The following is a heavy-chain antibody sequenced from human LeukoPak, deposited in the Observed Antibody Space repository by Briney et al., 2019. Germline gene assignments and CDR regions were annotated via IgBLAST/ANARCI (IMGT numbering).Heavy chain of an antibody. Sequence: GGSLRPSCAASGFTFSTYSMSWVRQAPGKGLEWVSVIYSGGSTYYADSVKGRFTISRGNSKNTLYLQMNSLTAEDTAVYYCARVGVVSAAIPDGFDIWGQGTMVTVSS. CDR2: IYSGGST. CDR3: ARVGVVSAAIPDGFDI. V-gene: IGHV3-53*01. J-gene: IGHJ3*02. CDR1: GFTFSTYS. D-gene: IGHD2-2*01.